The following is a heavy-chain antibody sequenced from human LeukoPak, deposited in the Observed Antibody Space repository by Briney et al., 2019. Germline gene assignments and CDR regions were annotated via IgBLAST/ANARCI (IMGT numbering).Heavy chain of an antibody. J-gene: IGHJ3*02. V-gene: IGHV4-39*07. CDR2: IYDSGST. CDR3: ARGRRLPRVVVRVLRTDAFDI. Sequence: SETLSLTCTVSGGSIRSSYYYWGWIRQPPGKGLEWIGSIYDSGSTYYNPSLKSRVTISVDTSKNQFSLKLSSVTAADTAVYYCARGRRLPRVVVRVLRTDAFDIWGQGTMVTVSS. D-gene: IGHD3-22*01. CDR1: GGSIRSSYYY.